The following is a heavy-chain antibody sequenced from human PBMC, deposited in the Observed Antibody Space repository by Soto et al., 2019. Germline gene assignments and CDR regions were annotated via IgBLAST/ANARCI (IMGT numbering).Heavy chain of an antibody. CDR2: ISGGGGST. J-gene: IGHJ4*01. CDR3: TTDSYSTMIVVRFDY. D-gene: IGHD3-22*01. Sequence: PGGSLRLSCAASGFTFSSYAMSWVRQAPGKGLEWVSAISGGGGSTYYADSVKGRFTISRDNSKNMVYLQMTSLKIEDTAVYFCTTDSYSTMIVVRFDYWGHGTLVTVSS. V-gene: IGHV3-23*01. CDR1: GFTFSSYA.